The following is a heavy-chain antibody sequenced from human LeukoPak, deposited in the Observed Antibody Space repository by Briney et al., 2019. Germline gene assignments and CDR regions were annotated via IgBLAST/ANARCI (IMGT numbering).Heavy chain of an antibody. Sequence: ASVKVSCKASGYTFTSYGISWVRQAPGQGLEWMGWISAYNGNTNYAQKLQGRVTMTTDTSTSTAYMKLRSLRSDDTAVYYCARDRTTDIVVVVAATPFDPWGQGTLVTVSS. CDR3: ARDRTTDIVVVVAATPFDP. CDR2: ISAYNGNT. V-gene: IGHV1-18*01. J-gene: IGHJ5*02. D-gene: IGHD2-15*01. CDR1: GYTFTSYG.